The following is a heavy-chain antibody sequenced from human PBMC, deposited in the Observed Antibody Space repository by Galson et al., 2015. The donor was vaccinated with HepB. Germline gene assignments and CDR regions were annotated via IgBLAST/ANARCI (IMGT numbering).Heavy chain of an antibody. V-gene: IGHV3-30-3*01. CDR3: AKDWQWLTDH. CDR1: GFTFHTKS. J-gene: IGHJ4*02. Sequence: SLRLSCAASGFTFHTKSMHWVRQAPGKGLEWLAIISSDSSIVYYADSVRGRFTISRDNSKNTLYLQMNSLRIEDTAVYYCAKDWQWLTDHWGQGTLVTVSS. CDR2: ISSDSSIV. D-gene: IGHD6-19*01.